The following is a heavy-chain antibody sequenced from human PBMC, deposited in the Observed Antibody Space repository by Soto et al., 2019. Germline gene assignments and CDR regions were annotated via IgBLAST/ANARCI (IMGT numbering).Heavy chain of an antibody. CDR3: VKDHGDYTQYYYYYYGLDV. D-gene: IGHD4-17*01. CDR1: GFTFSTYA. Sequence: GGSLRLSCSASGFTFSTYAMHWVRQAPGKGLEYVSGIGGDGRSTNYADSVKGRFTISRDNSKTSLYLQMSSLRPEETAVYFCVKDHGDYTQYYYYYYGLDVWGQGTTVTVSS. CDR2: IGGDGRST. J-gene: IGHJ6*02. V-gene: IGHV3-64D*06.